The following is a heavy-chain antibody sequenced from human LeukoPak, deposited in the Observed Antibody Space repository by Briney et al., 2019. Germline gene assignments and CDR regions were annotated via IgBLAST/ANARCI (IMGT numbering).Heavy chain of an antibody. CDR1: GFTFSRTW. Sequence: GGSLRLSCTVSGFTFSRTWMRWVRQAPGKGLVWVSHINGDGTSTNYADSVKGPFTISRDNAKNTLFLQMNSLTVEDTAVYYCARDGLRAAADYWGQGTLVTVST. D-gene: IGHD2-2*01. J-gene: IGHJ4*02. CDR2: INGDGTST. CDR3: ARDGLRAAADY. V-gene: IGHV3-74*01.